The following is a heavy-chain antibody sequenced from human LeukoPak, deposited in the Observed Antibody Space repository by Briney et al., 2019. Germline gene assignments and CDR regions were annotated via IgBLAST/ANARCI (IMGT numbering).Heavy chain of an antibody. CDR1: GFTFSSYG. V-gene: IGHV3-30*19. J-gene: IGHJ6*02. CDR2: ISYDGSNK. CDR3: ARGPYYYGMDV. Sequence: GRSLRLSCAASGFTFSSYGMHWVRQAPGKGLEWVAVISYDGSNKYYADSVRGRFTISRDNSKNTLYLQMNSLRAEDTAVYYCARGPYYYGMDVWGQGTTVTVSS.